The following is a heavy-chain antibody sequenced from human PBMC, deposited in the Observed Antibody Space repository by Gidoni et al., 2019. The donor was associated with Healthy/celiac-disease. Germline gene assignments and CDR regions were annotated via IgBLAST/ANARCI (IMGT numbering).Heavy chain of an antibody. Sequence: EVQLLASGGGLVQTGGSLSLSCAASGFTFSSYAMSWVRQAPGKGMEWVSAISGSGGSTYYADSVKGRFTISRDNSKNTLYLQMNSLRAEDTAVYYCAKVPTGAYYYYGMDVWGQGTTVTVSS. J-gene: IGHJ6*02. V-gene: IGHV3-23*01. D-gene: IGHD1-26*01. CDR2: ISGSGGST. CDR3: AKVPTGAYYYYGMDV. CDR1: GFTFSSYA.